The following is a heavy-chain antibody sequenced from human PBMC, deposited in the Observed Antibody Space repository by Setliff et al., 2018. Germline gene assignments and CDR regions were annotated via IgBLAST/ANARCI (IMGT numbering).Heavy chain of an antibody. CDR2: VYSDGDT. D-gene: IGHD3-3*01. V-gene: IGHV4-4*07. J-gene: IGHJ5*02. CDR1: GGLIYDHW. Sequence: KTSETLSLTCSVSGGLIYDHWWTWVRQPAGEEFQWIGRVYSDGDTEYNPSLKSRVTISVDTSNNQFSLHLTSVTAADTARYFCARERQGGFLEWSPLDPWGQEILVTVSS. CDR3: ARERQGGFLEWSPLDP.